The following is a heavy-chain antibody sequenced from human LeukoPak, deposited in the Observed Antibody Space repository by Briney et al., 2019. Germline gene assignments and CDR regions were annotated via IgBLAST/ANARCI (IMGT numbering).Heavy chain of an antibody. D-gene: IGHD1-26*01. V-gene: IGHV3-64*01. CDR2: ISSNGGST. CDR1: GFTFSSYA. J-gene: IGHJ4*02. Sequence: GGSLRLSCAASGFTFSSYAMHWVRQAPGKGLEYVSAISSNGGSTYYANSVKGRFTISRDNSKNTLYLQMGSLRAEDMAVYYCARDGTNGGLFDYWGQGTLVTVSS. CDR3: ARDGTNGGLFDY.